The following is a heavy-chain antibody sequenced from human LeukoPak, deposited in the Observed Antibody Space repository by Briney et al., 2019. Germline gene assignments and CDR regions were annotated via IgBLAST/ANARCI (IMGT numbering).Heavy chain of an antibody. CDR1: GGSISSGGYY. V-gene: IGHV4-31*03. CDR2: IYYSGST. D-gene: IGHD5-24*01. J-gene: IGHJ4*02. Sequence: SETLSLTCTVSGGSISSGGYYWSWIRQHPGKGLEWIGYIYYSGSTYYNPSLKSRVTISVDTSKNQFSLKLSSVTAADTAVYYCARGRDGYNSYFDYWGQGTLVTVSS. CDR3: ARGRDGYNSYFDY.